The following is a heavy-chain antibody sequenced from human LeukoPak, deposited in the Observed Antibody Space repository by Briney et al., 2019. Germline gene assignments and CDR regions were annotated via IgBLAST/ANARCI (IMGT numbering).Heavy chain of an antibody. V-gene: IGHV4-39*07. CDR3: ARGYYGSGSYYDY. D-gene: IGHD3-10*01. Sequence: PSETLSLTCTVSGGSISSSSYYWGWIRQPPGKGLEWIGSIYYSGSTYYNPSLKSRVTISVDTSKNQFSLKLSSVTAADTAVYYCARGYYGSGSYYDYWGQGTLATVYS. CDR2: IYYSGST. CDR1: GGSISSSSYY. J-gene: IGHJ4*02.